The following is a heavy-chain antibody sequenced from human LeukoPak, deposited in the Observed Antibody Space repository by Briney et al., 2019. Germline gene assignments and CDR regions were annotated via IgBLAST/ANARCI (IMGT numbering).Heavy chain of an antibody. Sequence: SKTLSLTCTVSGGSITSYSWTWIRQPPGKGLEYIGYIYTSGSPNYNPSLTSRVTISLDTSKNQFSLKLSSVTAADTAVYYCARDFLELSSRYGSDRIDYWGQGTLVTVSS. V-gene: IGHV4-4*09. D-gene: IGHD3-10*01. CDR1: GGSITSYS. CDR2: IYTSGSP. J-gene: IGHJ4*02. CDR3: ARDFLELSSRYGSDRIDY.